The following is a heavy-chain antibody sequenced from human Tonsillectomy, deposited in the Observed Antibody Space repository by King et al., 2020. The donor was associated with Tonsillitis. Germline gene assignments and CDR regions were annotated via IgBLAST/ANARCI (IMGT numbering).Heavy chain of an antibody. J-gene: IGHJ6*02. Sequence: VQLVESGEAWVQPGGSLRLSCAASGFAFSSYAMSWVRQAPGKGPEWVSAITDSGSKTYYADSVAGRLTISRDNSKNTLYLQMNSLRAEDTAIYYCARGSWGVGPYYGMDVWGRGTTDTVSS. CDR2: ITDSGSKT. CDR1: GFAFSSYA. CDR3: ARGSWGVGPYYGMDV. V-gene: IGHV3-23*04. D-gene: IGHD1-26*01.